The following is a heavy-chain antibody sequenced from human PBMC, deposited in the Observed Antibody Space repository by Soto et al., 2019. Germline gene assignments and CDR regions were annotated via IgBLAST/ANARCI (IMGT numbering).Heavy chain of an antibody. CDR3: ARSIVVVTALDY. CDR1: GYTFTNYG. CDR2: ISAYNGNT. D-gene: IGHD2-21*02. V-gene: IGHV1-18*04. Sequence: ASVKVSCKASGYTFTNYGISWVRQAPGQGLEWMGWISAYNGNTNYAQKLQGRVTMTTDTSTSTAYMELRSLRSEDTAVYYCARSIVVVTALDYWGQGTLVTVSS. J-gene: IGHJ4*02.